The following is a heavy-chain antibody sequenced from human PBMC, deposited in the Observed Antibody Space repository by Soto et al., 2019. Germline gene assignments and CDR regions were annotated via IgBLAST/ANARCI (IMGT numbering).Heavy chain of an antibody. Sequence: SETLSLTCAVSSGSISSSNWWSWVRQPPGKGLEWIGEIYHSGSTNYNPSLKSRVTISVDKSKDQFSLKLSSVTAADTAVYYCAREWAKNWFDPWGQGTLVTVSS. CDR2: IYHSGST. D-gene: IGHD5-12*01. J-gene: IGHJ5*02. CDR1: SGSISSSNW. V-gene: IGHV4-4*02. CDR3: AREWAKNWFDP.